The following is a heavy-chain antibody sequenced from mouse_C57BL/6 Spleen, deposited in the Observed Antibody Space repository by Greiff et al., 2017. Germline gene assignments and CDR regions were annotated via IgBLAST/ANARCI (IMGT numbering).Heavy chain of an antibody. J-gene: IGHJ2*01. CDR2: IYPRSGNT. CDR1: GYTFTSYG. CDR3: ARKGNYGSTIDY. V-gene: IGHV1-81*01. Sequence: QVQLQQSGAELARPGASVKLSCKASGYTFTSYGISWVKQRTGQGLEWIGEIYPRSGNTYYNEKFKGKATLTADKSSSTAYMELRSLTSEDSAVYFCARKGNYGSTIDYWGQGTTLTVSS. D-gene: IGHD1-1*01.